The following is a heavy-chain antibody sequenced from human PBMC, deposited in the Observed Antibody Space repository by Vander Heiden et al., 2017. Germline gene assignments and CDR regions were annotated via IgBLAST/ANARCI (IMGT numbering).Heavy chain of an antibody. CDR2: ISGSGGST. CDR3: AKDRGYSYGYGLRFGSDY. V-gene: IGHV3-23*01. J-gene: IGHJ4*02. CDR1: GFTFSSYA. D-gene: IGHD5-18*01. Sequence: EVQLLESGGGLVQPGGSLRLSCAASGFTFSSYAMSWVRQAPGKGLEWVSAISGSGGSTYYADSVKGRFTISRDNSKNTLYLQMNSLRAEDTAVYYCAKDRGYSYGYGLRFGSDYWGQGTLVTVSS.